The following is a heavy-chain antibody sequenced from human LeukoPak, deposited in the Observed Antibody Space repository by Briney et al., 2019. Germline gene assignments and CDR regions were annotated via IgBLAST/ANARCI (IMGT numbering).Heavy chain of an antibody. J-gene: IGHJ6*03. CDR3: ARDSLYIGVATIYYYYYMDV. Sequence: GESLKISCKGSGYSFTSYWIGWVRQMPGKGLEWMGIIYPGDSDTRYSPSFQGQVTISADKSISTAYLQWSSLKASDTAMYYCARDSLYIGVATIYYYYYMDVWGKGTTVTISS. CDR2: IYPGDSDT. V-gene: IGHV5-51*01. D-gene: IGHD5-12*01. CDR1: GYSFTSYW.